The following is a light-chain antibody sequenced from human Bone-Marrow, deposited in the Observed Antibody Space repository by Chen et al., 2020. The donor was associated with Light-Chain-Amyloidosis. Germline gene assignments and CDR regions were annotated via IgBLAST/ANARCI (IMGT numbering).Light chain of an antibody. V-gene: IGLV2-14*01. CDR3: SSYTITNTLV. J-gene: IGLJ1*01. CDR2: EVT. CDR1: SRDVGGDNH. Sequence: SALTQPPSVSGTPGQSITISCTGTSRDVGGDNHVSWYQQHPDKAPKLMIYEVTNRPSWVPDRFSGSKSDNTASLTISGLQTEDEADYFCSSYTITNTLVFGSGTRVTVL.